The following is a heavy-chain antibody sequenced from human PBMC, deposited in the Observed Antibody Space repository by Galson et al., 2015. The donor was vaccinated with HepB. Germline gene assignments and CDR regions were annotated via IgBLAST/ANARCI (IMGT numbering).Heavy chain of an antibody. V-gene: IGHV3-11*06. D-gene: IGHD3-3*01. J-gene: IGHJ4*02. Sequence: SLRLSCAASGFTFSDYYMSWIRQAPGKGLEWVSYISSSSSYTNYADSVKGRFTISRDNAKNSLYLQMNSLRAEDTAVYYCARDRRFLGAGDYWGQGTLVTVSS. CDR2: ISSSSSYT. CDR3: ARDRRFLGAGDY. CDR1: GFTFSDYY.